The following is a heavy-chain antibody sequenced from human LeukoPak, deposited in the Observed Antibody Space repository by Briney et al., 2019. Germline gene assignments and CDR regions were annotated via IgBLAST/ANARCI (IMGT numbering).Heavy chain of an antibody. D-gene: IGHD3-10*01. V-gene: IGHV3-33*01. CDR2: IWYDGSEK. J-gene: IGHJ4*02. CDR3: ARDGYYGSGRPFDY. CDR1: GFNFNDSG. Sequence: PGRSLRLPCAASGFNFNDSGMHWVRQAPGKGLEWVAVIWYDGSEKYYADSVKGRLTISRDNSKNTLYLQMNSLRADDTAVYYCARDGYYGSGRPFDYWGQGALVSVSS.